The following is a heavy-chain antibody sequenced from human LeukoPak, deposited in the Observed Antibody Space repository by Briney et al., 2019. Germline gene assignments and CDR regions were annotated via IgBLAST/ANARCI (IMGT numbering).Heavy chain of an antibody. CDR2: IWYDGSNK. J-gene: IGHJ4*02. Sequence: GGSLRLSCAASGFPFSSYGMHWVRQAPGKGLEWVAVIWYDGSNKYYADSVKGRFTISRDNSKNTLYLQMNSLRAEDTAVYYCARETSVIVMDYFDYWGQGTLVTVSS. CDR1: GFPFSSYG. CDR3: ARETSVIVMDYFDY. D-gene: IGHD3-16*02. V-gene: IGHV3-33*01.